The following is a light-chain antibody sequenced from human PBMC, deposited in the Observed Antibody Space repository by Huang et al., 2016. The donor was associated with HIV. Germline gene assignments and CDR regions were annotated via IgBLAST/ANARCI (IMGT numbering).Light chain of an antibody. V-gene: IGKV1-39*01. J-gene: IGKJ2*01. Sequence: DIQMTQSPSSLSASVGDRVTVTCRASQSMSYYLNWYQQRPGKAPKLLIYAASRLQSEVPSRFSGSGSGTDFTLTISSLQPEDFVTYYCQQSYSSPYTFGQGTKLEIK. CDR3: QQSYSSPYT. CDR2: AAS. CDR1: QSMSYY.